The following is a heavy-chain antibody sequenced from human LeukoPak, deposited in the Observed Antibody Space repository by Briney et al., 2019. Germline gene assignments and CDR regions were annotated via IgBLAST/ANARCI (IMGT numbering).Heavy chain of an antibody. D-gene: IGHD2-15*01. CDR1: GGTFSSYA. CDR3: AREVVAVTSDAFDI. CDR2: IIPIFGTA. Sequence: SVKVSCKASGGTFSSYAISWVRQAPGQGLEWMGGIIPIFGTANYAQKFQGRVTITADESTSTAYMELSSLRSEDTAVYYCAREVVAVTSDAFDIWGQGTMVTVSS. J-gene: IGHJ3*02. V-gene: IGHV1-69*13.